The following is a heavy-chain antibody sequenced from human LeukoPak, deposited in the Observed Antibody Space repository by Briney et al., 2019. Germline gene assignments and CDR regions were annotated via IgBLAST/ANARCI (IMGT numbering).Heavy chain of an antibody. V-gene: IGHV3-21*01. CDR1: GFTFSSYS. D-gene: IGHD5-12*01. Sequence: PGGSLRLSCAASGFTFSSYSMNWVRQAPGKGLEWVSSISSSSSYIYYADSVKGRFTISRDNAKNSLYLQMNSLRAEDTAVYYCARQGVGYDEPIDYWGQGTLVTVSS. CDR3: ARQGVGYDEPIDY. CDR2: ISSSSSYI. J-gene: IGHJ4*02.